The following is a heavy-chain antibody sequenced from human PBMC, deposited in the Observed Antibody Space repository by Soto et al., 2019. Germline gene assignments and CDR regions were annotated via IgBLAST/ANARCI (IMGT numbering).Heavy chain of an antibody. Sequence: QVQLVESGGGVVQPGRSLRLSCAASGFTFSSYGIHWVRQAPGKGLEWVAVISYDGSNKYYADSVKGRFTISRDNSKNTLYLKMSRLRAADTAVYYCAKDRGRGIVPTFYGLVVWGQVTTVTVSS. J-gene: IGHJ6*02. CDR2: ISYDGSNK. CDR3: AKDRGRGIVPTFYGLVV. V-gene: IGHV3-30*18. CDR1: GFTFSSYG. D-gene: IGHD5-12*01.